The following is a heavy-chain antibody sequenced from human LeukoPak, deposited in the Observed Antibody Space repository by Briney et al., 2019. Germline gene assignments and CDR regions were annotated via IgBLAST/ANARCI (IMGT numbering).Heavy chain of an antibody. Sequence: GGSLRLSCAASGLTVSSTYMSWVRQAPGKGLEWVSSIYSGGSPYYADSVKGRFTISRDSSKNTVYLQMNSLRAEDTAVYYCARDYYDISTGYLYYFDYWGQGTLVTVSS. CDR3: ARDYYDISTGYLYYFDY. CDR2: IYSGGSP. J-gene: IGHJ4*02. D-gene: IGHD3-9*01. V-gene: IGHV3-53*01. CDR1: GLTVSSTY.